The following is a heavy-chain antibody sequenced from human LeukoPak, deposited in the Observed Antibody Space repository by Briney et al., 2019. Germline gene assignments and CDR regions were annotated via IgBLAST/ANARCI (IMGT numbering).Heavy chain of an antibody. J-gene: IGHJ5*02. D-gene: IGHD5-18*01. CDR3: AEWIQLWTGDNWFDP. V-gene: IGHV1-18*01. CDR1: GYTFTSCG. Sequence: ASVKVSCKASGYTFTSCGISWVRQAPGQGLEWMGWISAYNGNTNYAQKLQGRVTMTTDTSTSTAYMELRSLRSDDTAVYYCAEWIQLWTGDNWFDPWGQGTLVTVSS. CDR2: ISAYNGNT.